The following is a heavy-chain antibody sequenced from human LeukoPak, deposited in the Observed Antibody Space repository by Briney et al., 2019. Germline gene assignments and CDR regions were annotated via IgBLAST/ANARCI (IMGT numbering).Heavy chain of an antibody. CDR2: IWYDGGNR. J-gene: IGHJ4*02. Sequence: GGSLRLSCAASGFTFRNYAMHWVRQAPGKGLEWVAIIWYDGGNRYYADSVKGRFTISRDNSKNTLYLQMNSLRAEDTAVYYCAREMDTGIRYYFDYWGQGTLVTVSS. CDR1: GFTFRNYA. V-gene: IGHV3-33*01. CDR3: AREMDTGIRYYFDY. D-gene: IGHD5-18*01.